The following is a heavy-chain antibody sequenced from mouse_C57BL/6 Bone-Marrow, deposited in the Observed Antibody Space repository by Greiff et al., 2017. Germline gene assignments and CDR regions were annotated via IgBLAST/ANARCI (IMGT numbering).Heavy chain of an antibody. CDR3: AKNESSYGAMDY. CDR1: GFSLTSYG. Sequence: QVQLQQSGPGLVQPSQSLSLTCTVSGFSLTSYGVRWVRQSPGKGLEWLGVIWSDGCTDYNAASMSRLSITKDNSKSQVFFKMNSLQADDTAIYYCAKNESSYGAMDYWGQGTTVTVSS. CDR2: IWSDGCT. V-gene: IGHV2-5*01. J-gene: IGHJ4*01. D-gene: IGHD1-1*01.